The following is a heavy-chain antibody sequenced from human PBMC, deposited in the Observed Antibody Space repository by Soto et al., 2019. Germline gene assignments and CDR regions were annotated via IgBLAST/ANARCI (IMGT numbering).Heavy chain of an antibody. CDR3: ARESYSSGWFLDY. CDR1: GFTFSTYA. J-gene: IGHJ4*02. Sequence: LRLSCAASGFTFSTYAMQWVRQAPGKGLERVAGLSYDGSKKNYAESVKGRFTISRDNSKNTLHLQMDSLRAEDTAVYYCARESYSSGWFLDYWGQGTLVTVSS. CDR2: LSYDGSKK. D-gene: IGHD6-19*01. V-gene: IGHV3-30-3*01.